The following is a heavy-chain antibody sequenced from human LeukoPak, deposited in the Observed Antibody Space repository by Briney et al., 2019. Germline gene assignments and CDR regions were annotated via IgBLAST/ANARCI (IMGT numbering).Heavy chain of an antibody. J-gene: IGHJ4*02. Sequence: GGSLRLSCAASGFTFGGYSMTWVRQAPGKGLEWVANIKQDGSEKYYVDPVKGRFTISRDNAKNSLYLQMNSLRAEDTAVYYCARAGGDYDSSGYYGGGHFDYWGQGTLVTVSS. V-gene: IGHV3-7*03. CDR2: IKQDGSEK. CDR3: ARAGGDYDSSGYYGGGHFDY. CDR1: GFTFGGYS. D-gene: IGHD3-22*01.